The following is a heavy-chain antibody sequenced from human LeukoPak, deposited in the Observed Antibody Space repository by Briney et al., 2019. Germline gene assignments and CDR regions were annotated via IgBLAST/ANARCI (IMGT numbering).Heavy chain of an antibody. Sequence: PSETLSLTCTVSGGSISSGGYYWSWIRQHPGKGLEWIGYIYYSGSTYYNPSLKSRVTISVDTSENQFSLKLSSVTAADTAVYFCARYSVGWPYYFDYWGQGALVTVSS. D-gene: IGHD6-19*01. V-gene: IGHV4-31*03. CDR1: GGSISSGGYY. CDR3: ARYSVGWPYYFDY. J-gene: IGHJ4*02. CDR2: IYYSGST.